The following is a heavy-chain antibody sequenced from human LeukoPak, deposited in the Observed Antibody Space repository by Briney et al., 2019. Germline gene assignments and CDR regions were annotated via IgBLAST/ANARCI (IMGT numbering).Heavy chain of an antibody. V-gene: IGHV3-30*18. Sequence: GGSLRLSCAASGFTFSSYGMHWVRQASGEGLEWVAVISYDGTNKYYADSVKGRFTISRDNSRNTLYLQMNSLRAEDTALYYCAKDLGGSTDYWGQGTLVTVSS. J-gene: IGHJ4*02. CDR1: GFTFSSYG. D-gene: IGHD5-12*01. CDR3: AKDLGGSTDY. CDR2: ISYDGTNK.